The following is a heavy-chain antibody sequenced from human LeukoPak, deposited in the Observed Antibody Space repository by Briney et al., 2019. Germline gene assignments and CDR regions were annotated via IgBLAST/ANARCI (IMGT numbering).Heavy chain of an antibody. CDR3: ARDWERHYYDSTARGFHLDS. CDR1: GFTFSIYA. D-gene: IGHD3-22*01. J-gene: IGHJ4*02. V-gene: IGHV3-23*01. Sequence: PGGSLRLSCTASGFTFSIYAMSWVRQAPGKGLDWVSAICGSGGNTYYADSVKGRFTISRDNSKNTLFLQMNSLRAEDTAFYYCARDWERHYYDSTARGFHLDSWGQGTLVTVSS. CDR2: ICGSGGNT.